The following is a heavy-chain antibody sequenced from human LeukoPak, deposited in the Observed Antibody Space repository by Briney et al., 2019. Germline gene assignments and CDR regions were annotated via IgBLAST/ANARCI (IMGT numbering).Heavy chain of an antibody. CDR1: GFTFSSYA. V-gene: IGHV3-30*04. J-gene: IGHJ3*02. CDR2: ISYDGSNK. Sequence: GRSLRLSCAASGFTFSSYAMHWVRQAPGKGLEWVAVISYDGSNKYYADSVKGRFTISRDSYMNKLYLQMNILTDEDTAVYYLAKDRWDTRPYFFDIWGEGTMVTVSS. CDR3: AKDRWDTRPYFFDI. D-gene: IGHD5-18*01.